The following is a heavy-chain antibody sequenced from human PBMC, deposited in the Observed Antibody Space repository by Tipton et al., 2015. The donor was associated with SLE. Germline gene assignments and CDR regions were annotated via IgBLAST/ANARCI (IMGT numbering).Heavy chain of an antibody. D-gene: IGHD6-13*01. CDR1: GGSISDSIYY. Sequence: TLSLTCTVSGGSISDSIYYWAWIRQPPGKGLEWIGSIYYSGSTYYNPSLKSRVTISVDTSKNQFSLKLSSVTAADTAVYYCARSSIAADATGYWGQGTLVTVSS. V-gene: IGHV4-39*01. J-gene: IGHJ4*02. CDR2: IYYSGST. CDR3: ARSSIAADATGY.